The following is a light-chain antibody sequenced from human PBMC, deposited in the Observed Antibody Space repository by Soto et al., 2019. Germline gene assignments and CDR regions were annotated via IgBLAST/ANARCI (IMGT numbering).Light chain of an antibody. CDR2: DAS. CDR3: QQRSNWPIT. V-gene: IGKV3-11*01. CDR1: QSVSID. J-gene: IGKJ5*01. Sequence: ETVMTQSPGTLSVSLWERATLSCRASQSVSIDLAWYQQKPGQAPRLLIYDASNRATGIPARFSGSGSGTDFTLTISSLEPEDFAVYYCQQRSNWPITFGQGTRLEIK.